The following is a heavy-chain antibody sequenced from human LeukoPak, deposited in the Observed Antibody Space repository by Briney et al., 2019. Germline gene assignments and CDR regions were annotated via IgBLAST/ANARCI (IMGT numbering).Heavy chain of an antibody. J-gene: IGHJ4*02. CDR1: GFTFSSYW. V-gene: IGHV3-7*01. Sequence: GGSLRLSCEVSGFTFSSYWMNWVRQAPGEGLEWVANIKQDGSDKYYVDSVKGRFTISRDNAKNSLYLQMNSLRAEDTAVYYCAIIPRAAAGPSARSPFHYWGQGTLVTVSS. D-gene: IGHD6-13*01. CDR3: AIIPRAAAGPSARSPFHY. CDR2: IKQDGSDK.